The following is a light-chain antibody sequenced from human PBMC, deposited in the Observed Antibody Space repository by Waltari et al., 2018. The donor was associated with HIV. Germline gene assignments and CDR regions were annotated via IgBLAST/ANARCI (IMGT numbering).Light chain of an antibody. CDR2: EVT. J-gene: IGLJ1*01. Sequence: QSALTQPPSASGSPGPPVTISCTGPSSDVGGYNYVSWYQQDPDKAPKLMIYEVTKRPSGVSDRFSGSKSGNTASLTVSGLQAEDEADYYCSSYAGSNNFVFGTGTKVTVL. CDR1: SSDVGGYNY. CDR3: SSYAGSNNFV. V-gene: IGLV2-8*01.